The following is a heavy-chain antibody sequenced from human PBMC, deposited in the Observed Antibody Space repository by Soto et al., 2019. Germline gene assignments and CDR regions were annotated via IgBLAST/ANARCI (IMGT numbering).Heavy chain of an antibody. CDR3: ARVFYYDSSGYYLSPRVDNWFDP. J-gene: IGHJ5*02. V-gene: IGHV4-30-4*01. CDR1: GGSISSGDYY. D-gene: IGHD3-22*01. CDR2: IYYSGST. Sequence: SETLSLSCTVSGGSISSGDYYWSWIRQHPGKGLEWIGYIYYSGSTYYNPSLKSRVTISVDTSKNQFSLKLSSVTAADTAVYYCARVFYYDSSGYYLSPRVDNWFDPWGQGTLVTVSS.